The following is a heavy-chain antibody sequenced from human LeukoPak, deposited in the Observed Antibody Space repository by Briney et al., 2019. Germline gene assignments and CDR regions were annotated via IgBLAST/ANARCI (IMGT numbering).Heavy chain of an antibody. CDR2: IYWSGGST. CDR1: GFTFDDYD. J-gene: IGHJ3*02. Sequence: GGSLRLSCAASGFTFDDYDMSWVRQAPGKGLEWVSGIYWSGGSTGYADSVKGRFTISRDNAKNSLYLQMNSLRAEDTALYYCARVRARWLPVGSDAFDIWGHGTTVTVCS. CDR3: ARVRARWLPVGSDAFDI. V-gene: IGHV3-20*04. D-gene: IGHD5-24*01.